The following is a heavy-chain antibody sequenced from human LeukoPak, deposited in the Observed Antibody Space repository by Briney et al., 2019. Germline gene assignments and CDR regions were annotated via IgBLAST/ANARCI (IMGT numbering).Heavy chain of an antibody. CDR1: GASISTYY. D-gene: IGHD6-6*01. CDR2: IYHSGST. CDR3: ARDRSSSSFDY. Sequence: SETLSLTCTVSGASISTYYWSWIRQPPGKGLEWIGYIYHSGSTNYNPSLKSRVTISVDTSKNQFSLRLGSVTAADTAVYYCARDRSSSSFDYWGQGTLVTVSS. V-gene: IGHV4-59*01. J-gene: IGHJ4*02.